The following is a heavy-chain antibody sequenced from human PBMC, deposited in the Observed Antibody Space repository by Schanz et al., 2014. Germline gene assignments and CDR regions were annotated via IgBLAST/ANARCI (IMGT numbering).Heavy chain of an antibody. CDR3: ARGGFFDSTSFDS. V-gene: IGHV1-46*03. CDR1: GYTFTSYD. D-gene: IGHD2-2*01. Sequence: QVQLVQSGAEVKKPGASVRLSCEASGYTFTSYDINWVRQAPGQGLEWMGKINPSSGTTRIAQNFQGRLTVTRDTSTSTVNMELSSLRSEDTAVYYCARGGFFDSTSFDSWGQGTLXTVSS. CDR2: INPSSGTT. J-gene: IGHJ4*02.